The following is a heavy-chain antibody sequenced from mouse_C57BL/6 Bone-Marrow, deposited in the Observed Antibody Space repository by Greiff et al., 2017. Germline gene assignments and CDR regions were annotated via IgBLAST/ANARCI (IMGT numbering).Heavy chain of an antibody. D-gene: IGHD2-12*01. J-gene: IGHJ3*01. CDR2: IWGDGST. Sequence: VQLQQSGPGLVAPSQSLSITCTVSGFSLTSYGVSWVRQPPGKGLEWLGVIWGDGSTNYNSALISRLSIRKDNSKSQVFLKLNSLQTYDTATYYCAKQDDGAWCAYWGQGTLVTVSA. CDR1: GFSLTSYG. V-gene: IGHV2-3*01. CDR3: AKQDDGAWCAY.